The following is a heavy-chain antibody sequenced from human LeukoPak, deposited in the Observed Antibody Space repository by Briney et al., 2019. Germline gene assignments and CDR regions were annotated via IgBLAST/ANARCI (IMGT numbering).Heavy chain of an antibody. J-gene: IGHJ4*02. CDR3: TTRYCSSTSCYAGYFDY. CDR1: GFTFSSYA. CDR2: ISYDGSNK. V-gene: IGHV3-30-3*01. D-gene: IGHD2-2*01. Sequence: GRSLRLSCAASGFTFSSYAMHWVRQAPGKGLEWVAVISYDGSNKYYADSVKGRFTISRDNSKNTLYLQMNSLKTEDTAVYYCTTRYCSSTSCYAGYFDYWGQGTLVTVSS.